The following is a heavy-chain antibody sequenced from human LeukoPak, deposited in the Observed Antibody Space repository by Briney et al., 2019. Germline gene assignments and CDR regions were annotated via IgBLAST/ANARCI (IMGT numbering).Heavy chain of an antibody. V-gene: IGHV1-2*02. CDR3: ATLAYYDFWSGSYYYGMDV. Sequence: ASVKVSCKASGYTFTGYYMHWVRQSPGQGLEWMGWINPNSGGTNHTQTLPGRVTMSRDTSISTAYMELSRLRSDDTAVYYWATLAYYDFWSGSYYYGMDVWGQGTTVTVSS. CDR2: INPNSGGT. J-gene: IGHJ6*02. CDR1: GYTFTGYY. D-gene: IGHD3-3*01.